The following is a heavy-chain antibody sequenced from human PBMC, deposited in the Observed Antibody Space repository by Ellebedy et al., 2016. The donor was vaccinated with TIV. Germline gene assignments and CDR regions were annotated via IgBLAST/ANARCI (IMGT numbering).Heavy chain of an antibody. Sequence: ASVKVSCKASGYTFTSYGISWVRQAPGQGLEWMGWISAYNGNTNYAQKLQGRVTMTTDTSTSTAYMELRSLRSDDTAVYYCARELGYSLSVGNWFDPWGQGTLVTVSS. CDR1: GYTFTSYG. V-gene: IGHV1-18*04. J-gene: IGHJ5*02. D-gene: IGHD5-18*01. CDR3: ARELGYSLSVGNWFDP. CDR2: ISAYNGNT.